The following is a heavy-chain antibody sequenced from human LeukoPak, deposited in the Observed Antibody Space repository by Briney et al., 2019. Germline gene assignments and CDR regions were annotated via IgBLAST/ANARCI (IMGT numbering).Heavy chain of an antibody. V-gene: IGHV3-7*01. J-gene: IGHJ4*02. CDR2: MKEDGSQE. CDR1: GFTFSHYW. D-gene: IGHD2-15*01. Sequence: GGSLRLSCTASGFTFSHYWMTWVRQAPGKGLEWVANMKEDGSQETYVDSVKGRFTISRDNAKNSLYLQMNNVRAEDTAVYYCARYSYKHDCWGQGTLVTVSS. CDR3: ARYSYKHDC.